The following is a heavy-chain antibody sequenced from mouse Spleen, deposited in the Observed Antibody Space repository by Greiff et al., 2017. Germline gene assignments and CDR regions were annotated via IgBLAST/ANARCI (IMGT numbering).Heavy chain of an antibody. D-gene: IGHD1-1*01. CDR1: GYTFTSYW. V-gene: IGHV1-59*01. J-gene: IGHJ4*01. CDR2: IDPSDSYT. Sequence: QVQLQQPGAELVRPGTSVKLSCKASGYTFTSYWMHWVKQRPGQGLEWIGVIDPSDSYTNYNQKFKGKATLTVDTSSSTAYMQLSSLTSEDSAVYYCARPITTEAMDYWGQGTSVTVSS. CDR3: ARPITTEAMDY.